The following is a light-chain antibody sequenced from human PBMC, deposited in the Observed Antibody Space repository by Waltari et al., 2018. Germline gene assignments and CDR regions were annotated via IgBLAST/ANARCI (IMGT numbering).Light chain of an antibody. J-gene: IGLJ2*01. V-gene: IGLV1-44*01. CDR2: SNN. CDR1: SSTIGSNT. CDR3: AAWDDSLNGPL. Sequence: QSVLTQPPSASGTPGQRVTISCSGSSSTIGSNTVTWYQQLPGTAPKLLIYSNNQRPSGVPDRFSGSKSGTSASLAISGLQSEDEADYYCAAWDDSLNGPLFGGGTKLTVL.